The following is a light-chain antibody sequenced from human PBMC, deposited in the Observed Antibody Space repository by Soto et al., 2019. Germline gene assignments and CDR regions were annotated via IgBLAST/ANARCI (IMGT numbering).Light chain of an antibody. CDR1: QDISNY. Sequence: DIQMTQSPSSLSASVGDRVTITCQASQDISNYLNWYQQKPGKAPKLLIYDASNLETGVPSRFSGSGSGTDFTLTISSLQHEDFETYSCQQSYITPVTLGQGTKVDIK. CDR2: DAS. J-gene: IGKJ1*01. CDR3: QQSYITPVT. V-gene: IGKV1-33*01.